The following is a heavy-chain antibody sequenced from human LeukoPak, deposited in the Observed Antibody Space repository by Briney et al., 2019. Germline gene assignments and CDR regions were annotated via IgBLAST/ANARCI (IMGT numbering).Heavy chain of an antibody. D-gene: IGHD3-16*02. CDR1: GFTFSSYE. Sequence: GGSLRLSCAASGFTFSSYEMNWVRQAPGKGLEWVSYISSSGSTIYYADSVEGRFTISRDNAKNSLYLQMNSLRAEDTAVYYCASGYDYVWGSFHYKGYFDYWGQGILVTVSS. CDR3: ASGYDYVWGSFHYKGYFDY. V-gene: IGHV3-48*03. J-gene: IGHJ4*02. CDR2: ISSSGSTI.